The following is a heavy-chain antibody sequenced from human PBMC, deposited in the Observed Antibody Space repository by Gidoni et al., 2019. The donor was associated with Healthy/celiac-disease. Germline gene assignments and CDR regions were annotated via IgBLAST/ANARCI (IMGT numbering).Heavy chain of an antibody. CDR3: ARTTVTTWYYGMDV. V-gene: IGHV1-3*01. Sequence: QVQLVQSGAEVKKPGASVKVSCTASGYTFTSYAMHWVRQAPGQRLEWMGWINAGNGNTKYSQKFQGRVTITRDTSASTAYMELSSLRSEDTAVYYCARTTVTTWYYGMDVWGQGTTVTVSS. D-gene: IGHD4-17*01. CDR1: GYTFTSYA. CDR2: INAGNGNT. J-gene: IGHJ6*02.